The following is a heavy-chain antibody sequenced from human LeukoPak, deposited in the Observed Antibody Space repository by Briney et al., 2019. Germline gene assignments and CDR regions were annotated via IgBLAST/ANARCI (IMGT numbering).Heavy chain of an antibody. V-gene: IGHV4-4*09. CDR2: IYTSGST. D-gene: IGHD6-6*01. J-gene: IGHJ4*02. Sequence: SETLSLTCTVSGGSISSYYWSWIRQPPGKGLEWIGYIYTSGSTNYNPSLKSRVTISVDTSKNQFSLKLSSVTAADTAVYHCARELVPGYFDYWGQGTLVTVSS. CDR3: ARELVPGYFDY. CDR1: GGSISSYY.